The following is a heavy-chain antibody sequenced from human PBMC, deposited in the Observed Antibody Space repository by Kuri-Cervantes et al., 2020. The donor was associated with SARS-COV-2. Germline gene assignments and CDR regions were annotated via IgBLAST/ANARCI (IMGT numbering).Heavy chain of an antibody. CDR2: IYYSGST. Sequence: GSLRLSCTVSGGSISSGSYYWGWIRQPPGKGLEWIGSIYYSGSTYYNPSLKSRVTISVDTSKNQFSLKLSSVTAADTAVYYCARDYDTSMDVWGQGTTVTVSS. CDR3: ARDYDTSMDV. J-gene: IGHJ6*02. CDR1: GGSISSGSYY. D-gene: IGHD3-16*01. V-gene: IGHV4-39*07.